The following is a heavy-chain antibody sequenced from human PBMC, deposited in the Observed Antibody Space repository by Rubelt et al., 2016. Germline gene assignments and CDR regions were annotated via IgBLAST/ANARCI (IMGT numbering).Heavy chain of an antibody. J-gene: IGHJ2*01. CDR2: VAEDGTT. CDR3: ARHGVGPTGNWYWYFDL. Sequence: QVQLRQWGAGLLKPSETLSLTCAVYGGSFSGYIWTWIRQAPGQGLEWIGEVAEDGTTYYTPPLRSRVTMSADKSKNQFSLELRSMSGTDTAVYYCARHGVGPTGNWYWYFDLCGRGTLVTVSS. V-gene: IGHV4-34*01. D-gene: IGHD1-1*01. CDR1: GGSFSGYI.